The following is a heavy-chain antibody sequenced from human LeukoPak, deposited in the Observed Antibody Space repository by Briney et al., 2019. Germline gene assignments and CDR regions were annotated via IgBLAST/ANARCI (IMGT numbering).Heavy chain of an antibody. D-gene: IGHD6-19*01. CDR3: ARVSGSAAVAGTGWFDP. CDR1: GYTFISYG. Sequence: AAVKVSCRASGYTFISYGINWVRQAPGQGLEWMGWISADNGNTNYAQKVQGRVTMTTDTSTRTAYMELRSLRSDDTAVYYCARVSGSAAVAGTGWFDPWGQGTLVTVSS. V-gene: IGHV1-18*01. J-gene: IGHJ5*02. CDR2: ISADNGNT.